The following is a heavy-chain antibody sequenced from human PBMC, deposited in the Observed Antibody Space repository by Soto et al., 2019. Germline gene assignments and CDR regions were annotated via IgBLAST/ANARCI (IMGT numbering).Heavy chain of an antibody. Sequence: EVQLVESGGGLVQPGRSLKVSCAVSGFSIDEYAMHWVRQAPGKGLGWVSGIGWNSGTIVYADSVKGRFTISKDNAKNTVYLEMKRLRPEDPDLYYCAKDRYSYGSYFDHWGQGTLVTVSS. CDR1: GFSIDEYA. CDR3: AKDRYSYGSYFDH. V-gene: IGHV3-9*01. J-gene: IGHJ4*02. D-gene: IGHD5-18*01. CDR2: IGWNSGTI.